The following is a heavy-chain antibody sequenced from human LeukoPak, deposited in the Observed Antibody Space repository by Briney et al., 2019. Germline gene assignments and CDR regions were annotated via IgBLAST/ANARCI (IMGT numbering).Heavy chain of an antibody. CDR3: ASRPNIVVVPAAMIGDYYGMDV. CDR1: GGTFSSYA. CDR2: IIPIFGTA. Sequence: SVKVSGKASGGTFSSYAISWVRQAPGQGLEWMGGIIPIFGTANYAQKFQGRVTITADESTSTAYMELSSLRSEDTAVYYCASRPNIVVVPAAMIGDYYGMDVWGKGTTVTVSS. J-gene: IGHJ6*04. V-gene: IGHV1-69*13. D-gene: IGHD2-2*01.